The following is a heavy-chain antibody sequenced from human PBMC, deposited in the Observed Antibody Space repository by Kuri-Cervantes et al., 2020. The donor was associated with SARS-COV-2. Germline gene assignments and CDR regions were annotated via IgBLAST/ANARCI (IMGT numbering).Heavy chain of an antibody. CDR3: ARGADPSSPNSSWYYYDMDV. Sequence: LSLTCAASGFTFSSYAMHWVRQAPGKGLEWVAVISYDGSNKCYADSAKGRFTISRDNSKNMLYLQMNSLRAEDTAVYYCARGADPSSPNSSWYYYDMDVWGKGTAVTVSS. D-gene: IGHD6-13*01. CDR2: ISYDGSNK. V-gene: IGHV3-30-3*01. J-gene: IGHJ6*03. CDR1: GFTFSSYA.